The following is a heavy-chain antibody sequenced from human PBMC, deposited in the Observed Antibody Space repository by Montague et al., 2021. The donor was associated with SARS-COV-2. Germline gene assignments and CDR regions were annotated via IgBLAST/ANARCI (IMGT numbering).Heavy chain of an antibody. CDR1: GFTFSNYE. CDR3: ARDTPYYYGSGRYYEPRRVFDY. V-gene: IGHV3-48*03. D-gene: IGHD3-10*01. Sequence: SLRLSCAASGFTFSNYEMSWVRQAPGKGLEWLSYIRSSGSTIYYADSVKGRFTISRDNAKNSLYLQMNSLRAEDTAVYYCARDTPYYYGSGRYYEPRRVFDYWGQGTLVTVSS. J-gene: IGHJ4*02. CDR2: IRSSGSTI.